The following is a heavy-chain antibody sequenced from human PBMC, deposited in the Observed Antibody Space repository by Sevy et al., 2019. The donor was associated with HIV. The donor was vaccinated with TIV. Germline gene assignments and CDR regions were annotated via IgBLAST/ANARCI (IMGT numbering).Heavy chain of an antibody. V-gene: IGHV3-49*04. Sequence: GGSLRLSCTVSGFTFGDYAMSWVRQAPGKGLEWVGFIRSTLYGGTTEYAASVKGRFTISRDEYKTIAYLRMNSLKTEDTAVYYAQLWGPEGFDVWGQGTMVTVSS. CDR1: GFTFGDYA. J-gene: IGHJ3*01. CDR3: QLWGPEGFDV. D-gene: IGHD5-18*01. CDR2: IRSTLYGGTT.